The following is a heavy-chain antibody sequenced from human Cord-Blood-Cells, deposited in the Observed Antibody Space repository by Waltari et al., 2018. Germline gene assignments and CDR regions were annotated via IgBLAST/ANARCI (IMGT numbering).Heavy chain of an antibody. V-gene: IGHV1-2*02. D-gene: IGHD6-19*01. CDR2: INPNSGGT. CDR1: GYHITGCY. J-gene: IGHJ4*02. Sequence: QVQLVQSGAEVKKPGASVKVLCKAYGYHITGCYMHWVRQAPGQGLEWRGWINPNSGGTNYAQKFQGRVTMTRDTSISTAYMELSRLRSDDTAVYYCARDDSSGWDYWGQGTLVTVSS. CDR3: ARDDSSGWDY.